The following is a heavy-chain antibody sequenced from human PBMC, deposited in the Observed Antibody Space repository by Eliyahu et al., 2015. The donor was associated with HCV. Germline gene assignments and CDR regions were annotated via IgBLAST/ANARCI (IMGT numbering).Heavy chain of an antibody. Sequence: EVQLVESGGGLLQPGGSLRLSCAASGFTFSSYAMSWVRQAPGKGLEWVSSISGGGDSTHYADSVRGRFTISRDNSKITLYLQMNSLRAGDTAVYFCAKDLSASDIWGQGTMVTVSS. CDR1: GFTFSSYA. V-gene: IGHV3-23*04. D-gene: IGHD2/OR15-2a*01. CDR2: ISGGGDST. J-gene: IGHJ3*02. CDR3: AKDLSASDI.